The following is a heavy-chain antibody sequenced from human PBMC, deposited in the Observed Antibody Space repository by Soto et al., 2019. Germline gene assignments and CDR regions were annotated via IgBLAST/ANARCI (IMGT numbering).Heavy chain of an antibody. Sequence: QLQLQVSGPGLVKPSETLSLTCSVSGGSINSSSYFWGWVRQPPGKGLEWIGSIYYSGSTYYNPSLRSLVTISVDTSKNQFSLKLSSVTAADTAVFYCARHYSSGSRNWFDPWGQGTLVTVSS. CDR2: IYYSGST. CDR1: GGSINSSSYF. CDR3: ARHYSSGSRNWFDP. D-gene: IGHD6-19*01. V-gene: IGHV4-39*01. J-gene: IGHJ5*02.